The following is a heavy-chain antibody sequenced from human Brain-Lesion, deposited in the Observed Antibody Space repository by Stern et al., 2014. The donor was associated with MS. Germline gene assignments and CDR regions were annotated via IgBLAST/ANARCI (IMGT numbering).Heavy chain of an antibody. CDR1: GYTLTELS. Sequence: QVQLQQSGAEVKKPGASVKVSCKVSGYTLTELSMHWVRQAPRKGLEWMGGFDPEDGETIYAQKFQGRVTMTEDTSTATAYMELSSLRSEDTAVYYCATLSPGAGGNYYRHFDYWGQGTLVTVSS. CDR2: FDPEDGET. D-gene: IGHD1-26*01. CDR3: ATLSPGAGGNYYRHFDY. V-gene: IGHV1-24*01. J-gene: IGHJ4*02.